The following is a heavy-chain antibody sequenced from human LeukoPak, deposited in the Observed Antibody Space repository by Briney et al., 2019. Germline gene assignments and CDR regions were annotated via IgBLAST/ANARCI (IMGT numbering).Heavy chain of an antibody. D-gene: IGHD6-19*01. CDR2: ISAYNGNT. V-gene: IGHV1-18*01. CDR1: GYTFTSYG. CDR3: ARDTNIAVAGVRYWFDP. Sequence: GASVKVSCKASGYTFTSYGISWVRQAPGQGLEWMGWISAYNGNTNYAQKLQGRVTMTTDTSTSTAYMELRSLRSDDTAVYYCARDTNIAVAGVRYWFDPWGQGTLVTVSS. J-gene: IGHJ5*02.